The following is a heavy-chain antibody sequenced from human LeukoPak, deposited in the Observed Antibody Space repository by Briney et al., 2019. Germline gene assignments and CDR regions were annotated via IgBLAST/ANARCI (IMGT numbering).Heavy chain of an antibody. CDR2: VTHAAIL. Sequence: PSETLSLTCAVSGRGSFTDYSWNWIRQSPGKGLEWVGEVTHAAILNCNPSLKGRIAISVDTSKNQVSLKLDSMTAADTAMYYCARGRGEAAGLDHWGQGTLVTVSS. CDR1: GRGSFTDYS. D-gene: IGHD6-13*01. V-gene: IGHV4-34*01. CDR3: ARGRGEAAGLDH. J-gene: IGHJ4*02.